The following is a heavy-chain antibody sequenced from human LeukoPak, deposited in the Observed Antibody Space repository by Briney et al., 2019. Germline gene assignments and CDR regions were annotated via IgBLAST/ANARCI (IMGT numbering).Heavy chain of an antibody. D-gene: IGHD3-16*01. J-gene: IGHJ4*02. V-gene: IGHV3-7*01. CDR2: IKQDGSEK. CDR1: GGSFSGYY. Sequence: ETLSLTCAVYGGSFSGYYWSWVRQAPGKGLEWVANIKQDGSEKYYVDSVKGRFTISRDNAKNSLYLQMNSLRAEDTAVYYCARGRGGDYWGQGTLVTVSS. CDR3: ARGRGGDY.